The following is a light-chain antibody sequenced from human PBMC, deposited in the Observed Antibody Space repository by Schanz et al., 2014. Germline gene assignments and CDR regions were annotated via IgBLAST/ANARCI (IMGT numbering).Light chain of an antibody. CDR2: DVS. Sequence: QSALTQPASVSGSPGQSITISCTGTSSDVGGYNYVSWYQQHPGKAPKVMIYDVSNRPSGVSNRFSGSKSDVTASLTISGLQAEDEADYYCQSYDSSLSGWVFGGGTKLTVL. CDR1: SSDVGGYNY. J-gene: IGLJ3*02. V-gene: IGLV2-14*01. CDR3: QSYDSSLSGWV.